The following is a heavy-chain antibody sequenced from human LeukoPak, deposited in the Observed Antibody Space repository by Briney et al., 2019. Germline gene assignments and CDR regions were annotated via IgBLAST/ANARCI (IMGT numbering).Heavy chain of an antibody. CDR3: ARAVSGYDPGYFDY. D-gene: IGHD5-12*01. Sequence: VASAKVSCKASGGTFSSYAISWVRQAPGQGLEWMGGIIPIFGTANYAQKFQGRVTITADESTSTAYMELSSLRSEDTAVYYCARAVSGYDPGYFDYWGQGTLVTVSS. CDR1: GGTFSSYA. CDR2: IIPIFGTA. V-gene: IGHV1-69*13. J-gene: IGHJ4*02.